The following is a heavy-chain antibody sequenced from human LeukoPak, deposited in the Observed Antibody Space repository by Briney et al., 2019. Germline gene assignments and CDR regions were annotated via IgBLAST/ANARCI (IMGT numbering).Heavy chain of an antibody. V-gene: IGHV1-18*04. J-gene: IGHJ4*02. CDR3: ARDPRAAAGTWGDY. Sequence: ASVKVSCKASGYTFTSYYMHWVRQAPGQGLEWMGWISAYNGNTNYAQKLQGRVTMTTDTSTSTAYMELRSLRSDDTAVYYCARDPRAAAGTWGDYWGQGTLVTVSS. D-gene: IGHD6-13*01. CDR1: GYTFTSYY. CDR2: ISAYNGNT.